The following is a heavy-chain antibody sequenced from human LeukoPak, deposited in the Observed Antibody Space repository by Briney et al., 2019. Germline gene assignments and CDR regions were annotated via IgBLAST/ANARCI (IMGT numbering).Heavy chain of an antibody. Sequence: GASVKVSCKASGGTFISYAISWVRQAPGQGLEWMGGIIPIFGTANYAQKFQGRVTITADESTSTAYMELSSLRSEDTAVYYCARVGQGWSNDYWGQGTLVTVSS. CDR1: GGTFISYA. V-gene: IGHV1-69*01. D-gene: IGHD2-15*01. CDR3: ARVGQGWSNDY. CDR2: IIPIFGTA. J-gene: IGHJ4*02.